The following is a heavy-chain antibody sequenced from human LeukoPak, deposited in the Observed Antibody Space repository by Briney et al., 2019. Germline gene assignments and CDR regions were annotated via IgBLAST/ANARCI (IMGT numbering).Heavy chain of an antibody. CDR1: GGSFSGYY. D-gene: IGHD3-10*01. CDR3: ARVGRITMVRGVLYYFDY. V-gene: IGHV4-34*01. J-gene: IGHJ4*02. CDR2: INHSGST. Sequence: SETLSLTCAVYGGSFSGYYWSWIRQPPGRGLEWIGEINHSGSTNYNPSLKSRVTISVDTSKNQFSLKLSSVTAADTAVYYCARVGRITMVRGVLYYFDYWGQGTLVTVSS.